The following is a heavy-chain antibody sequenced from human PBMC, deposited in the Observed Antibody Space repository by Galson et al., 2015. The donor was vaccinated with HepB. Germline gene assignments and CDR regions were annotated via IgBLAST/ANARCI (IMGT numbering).Heavy chain of an antibody. Sequence: SLRLSCAGSGFTFSSYWMSWVRQAPGKGLEWVANINQDGSERYYVDSLKGRFSISRDNAKNSLYLQMNSLRADDTALYYCAGMGRRDFWSGYFGFWGQGTLVTVSS. CDR3: AGMGRRDFWSGYFGF. J-gene: IGHJ4*02. CDR2: INQDGSER. D-gene: IGHD3-3*01. V-gene: IGHV3-7*03. CDR1: GFTFSSYW.